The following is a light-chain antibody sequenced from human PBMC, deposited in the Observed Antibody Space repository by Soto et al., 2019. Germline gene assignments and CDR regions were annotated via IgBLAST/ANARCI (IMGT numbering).Light chain of an antibody. CDR2: GAS. V-gene: IGKV3-15*01. J-gene: IGKJ1*01. Sequence: EILISQSPATLSVSTGERATLSCRASQSVSSNLAWYQQKPGQAPRLLIYGASTRATGIPARFSGSGSGTEFTLTISSLQSEDFAVYYCQQYNNWPPEKTFGQGTKVDIK. CDR3: QQYNNWPPEKT. CDR1: QSVSSN.